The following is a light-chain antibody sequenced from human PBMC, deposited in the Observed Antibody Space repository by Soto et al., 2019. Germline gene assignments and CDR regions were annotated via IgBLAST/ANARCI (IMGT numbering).Light chain of an antibody. CDR3: DSYTSSRAYV. J-gene: IGLJ1*01. CDR2: EVS. CDR1: SSDVGGYNY. Sequence: LTQPASVSGSPGQSITISCTGTSSDVGGYNYVSWYQQQSGKAPRLIIHEVSNRPSGVSNRFSGSKSGNTASLTISGLQAEDEADYYCDSYTSSRAYVFGIGTKVTVL. V-gene: IGLV2-14*01.